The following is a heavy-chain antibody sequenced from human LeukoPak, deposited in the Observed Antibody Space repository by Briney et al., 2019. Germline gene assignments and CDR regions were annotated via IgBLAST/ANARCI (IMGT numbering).Heavy chain of an antibody. CDR3: ARGDPVRGAPGAQYFQH. J-gene: IGHJ1*01. D-gene: IGHD3-10*02. CDR2: INTNTGNP. Sequence: ASVKVSCKASGYTFTSYAMNWVRQAPGQGLERMGWINTNTGNPTYAQGFTGRFVFSLDTSVSTAYLQISSLKAEDTAVYYCARGDPVRGAPGAQYFQHWGQGTLVTVSS. CDR1: GYTFTSYA. V-gene: IGHV7-4-1*02.